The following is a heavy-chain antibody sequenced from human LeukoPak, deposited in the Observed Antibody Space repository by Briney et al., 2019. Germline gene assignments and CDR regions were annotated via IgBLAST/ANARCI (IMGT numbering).Heavy chain of an antibody. J-gene: IGHJ4*02. CDR3: ARALVVSEGAKHYFDN. CDR1: GFTFSNYN. Sequence: WGSLSLSCAASGFTFSNYNLNWVRQAPGKGLEWVSSISSSSYIYYADSVKGRFTISRDNAKNSLYLQLNSLRAEDTAVYYCARALVVSEGAKHYFDNWGQASLLTVSS. V-gene: IGHV3-21*01. CDR2: ISSSSYI. D-gene: IGHD1-26*01.